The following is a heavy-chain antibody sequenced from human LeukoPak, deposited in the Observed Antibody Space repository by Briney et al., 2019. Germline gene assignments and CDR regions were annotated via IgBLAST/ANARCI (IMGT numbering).Heavy chain of an antibody. CDR1: GGSISSYY. D-gene: IGHD3-10*01. Sequence: SETLSLTCTVSGGSISSYYWSWVRQPPEKGLEWVGYIYYSASTNYNPSLKSRVTISVDSSKNQFSLKLSSVTAADTDVYYCARAPITMVRGVINGDAFDIWGQGTMVTVSS. V-gene: IGHV4-59*08. CDR3: ARAPITMVRGVINGDAFDI. CDR2: IYYSAST. J-gene: IGHJ3*02.